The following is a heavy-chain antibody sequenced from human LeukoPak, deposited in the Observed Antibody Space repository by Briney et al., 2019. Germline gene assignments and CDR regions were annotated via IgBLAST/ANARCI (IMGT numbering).Heavy chain of an antibody. CDR2: INHSGST. D-gene: IGHD5-12*01. CDR1: GGSFSGYY. CDR3: AGDLRPYSGHDNLAFDI. J-gene: IGHJ3*02. V-gene: IGHV4-34*01. Sequence: SETLSLTCAVSGGSFSGYYWSWIRQPPGKGLEWIGEINHSGSTNYNPSLKSRVTISVDTSKNQFSLKLSSVTAADTAVYYSAGDLRPYSGHDNLAFDIWGQGTMVTVSS.